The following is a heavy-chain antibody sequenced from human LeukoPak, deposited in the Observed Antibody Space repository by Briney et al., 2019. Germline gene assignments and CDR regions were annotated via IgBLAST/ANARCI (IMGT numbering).Heavy chain of an antibody. CDR1: GGTFSSYA. CDR2: NIPIFGTA. D-gene: IGHD5-18*01. Sequence: VASVKVSCKASGGTFSSYAISWVRQAPGQGLEWMGGNIPIFGTANYAQKFQGRVTITTDESTSTAYMELSSLRSEDTAVYYCARDSGNGYDYWGQGTLVTVSS. V-gene: IGHV1-69*05. J-gene: IGHJ4*02. CDR3: ARDSGNGYDY.